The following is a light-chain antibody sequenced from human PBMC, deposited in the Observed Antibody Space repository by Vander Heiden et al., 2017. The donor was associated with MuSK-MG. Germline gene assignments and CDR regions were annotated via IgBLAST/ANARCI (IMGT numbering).Light chain of an antibody. J-gene: IGLJ2*01. CDR2: DVS. CDR1: SSDVGGYNY. Sequence: QSALTQPASVSGSPGQSINISCTGTSSDVGGYNYVYWYQQHPGKTPKLIIYDVSNRTSGVSNRFSGSKSGNTASITISGLQAEDEADYYCISYTSSSNLVVFGGGTKLTVL. V-gene: IGLV2-14*01. CDR3: ISYTSSSNLVV.